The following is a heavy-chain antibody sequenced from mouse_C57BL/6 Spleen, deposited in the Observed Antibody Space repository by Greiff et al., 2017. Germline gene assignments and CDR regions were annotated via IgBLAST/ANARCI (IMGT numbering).Heavy chain of an antibody. J-gene: IGHJ4*01. CDR2: IDPSDSDT. D-gene: IGHD1-1*02. CDR1: GYTFTSYW. Sequence: QVQLQQPGAELVRPGSSVTLSCKASGYTFTSYWMHWVKQRPIQGLEWIGNIDPSDSDTHYHQKFKDKATSTVDKSSNTAYMQLSSLTTEDYAVYYCARSLYGYYAMDYWGQGTSVTVSS. CDR3: ARSLYGYYAMDY. V-gene: IGHV1-52*01.